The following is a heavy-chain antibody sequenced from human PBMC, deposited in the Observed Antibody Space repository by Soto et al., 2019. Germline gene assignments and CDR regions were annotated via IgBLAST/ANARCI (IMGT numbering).Heavy chain of an antibody. CDR2: ISYDGSNK. J-gene: IGHJ3*02. CDR3: AKDNWGYDAFDI. Sequence: QVQLVESGGGVVQPGRSLRLSCAASGFTFSSYGMHWVGQAPGKGLEWVAVISYDGSNKYYADSVKGRFTISRDNSKNTLYLQMNSLRAEDTAVYYCAKDNWGYDAFDIWGQGTMVTVSS. V-gene: IGHV3-30*18. CDR1: GFTFSSYG. D-gene: IGHD7-27*01.